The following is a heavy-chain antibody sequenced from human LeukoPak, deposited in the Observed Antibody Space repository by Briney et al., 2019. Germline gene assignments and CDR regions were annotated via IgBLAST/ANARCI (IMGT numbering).Heavy chain of an antibody. CDR1: GFTFSSYT. CDR2: IGGDGVII. J-gene: IGHJ3*02. V-gene: IGHV3-43*02. CDR3: AKDRAGRDGNNRDAVDM. Sequence: PGGSLRLSCAASGFTFSSYTMNWVRQAPGTGLEWVSLIGGDGVIIYYGDSVKGRFTISRDNSRTSLYLQMNSLRTEDTALYYCAKDRAGRDGNNRDAVDMWGQGTMVTVSA. D-gene: IGHD5-24*01.